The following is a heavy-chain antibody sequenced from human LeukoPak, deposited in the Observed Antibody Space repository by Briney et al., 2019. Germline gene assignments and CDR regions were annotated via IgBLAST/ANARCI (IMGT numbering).Heavy chain of an antibody. D-gene: IGHD3-22*01. J-gene: IGHJ4*02. Sequence: GGSLRLSCAASGFTFSSYAMSGVRQAPGEGLEWVSAISGSGGSTYYADSVKGRFTISRDNSKNTLYLQMNSLRAEDTAVYYCAKDRGYDSSGYYYGWGQGTPVTVSS. CDR3: AKDRGYDSSGYYYG. V-gene: IGHV3-23*01. CDR2: ISGSGGST. CDR1: GFTFSSYA.